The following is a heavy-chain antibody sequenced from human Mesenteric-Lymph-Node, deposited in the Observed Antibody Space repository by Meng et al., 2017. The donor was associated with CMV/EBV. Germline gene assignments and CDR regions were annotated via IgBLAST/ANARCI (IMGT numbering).Heavy chain of an antibody. V-gene: IGHV4-34*01. Sequence: HVTLDTRAARWLKPSETLSVTCAVYGGSFSGYYWNWIRQSPEKGLEWIGEINHSGSTTYNPSFTSRIIISVDTSTNQISLNMSSVTAADTAVYYCARGSSYDILTGYFDYWGQGALVTVSS. D-gene: IGHD3-9*01. CDR1: GGSFSGYY. CDR2: INHSGST. J-gene: IGHJ4*02. CDR3: ARGSSYDILTGYFDY.